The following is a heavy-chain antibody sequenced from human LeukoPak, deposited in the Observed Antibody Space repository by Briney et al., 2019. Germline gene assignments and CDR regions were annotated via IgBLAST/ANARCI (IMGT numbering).Heavy chain of an antibody. J-gene: IGHJ4*02. CDR3: ARGRLQIFDY. Sequence: SETLSLTCTVSGGSISSHYWSWIRQPPGKGLEWIGYIYYSGSTKYNPSLKSRVTISVDTSKNQFSLKLSSVTAADTAVYYCARGRLQIFDYWGQGTLVTVSS. V-gene: IGHV4-59*11. CDR1: GGSISSHY. D-gene: IGHD4-11*01. CDR2: IYYSGST.